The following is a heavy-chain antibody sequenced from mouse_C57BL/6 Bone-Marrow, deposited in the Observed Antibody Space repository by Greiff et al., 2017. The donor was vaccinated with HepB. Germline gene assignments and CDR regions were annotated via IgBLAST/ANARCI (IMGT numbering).Heavy chain of an antibody. D-gene: IGHD2-4*01. CDR3: ARFGPVYYYYGIGAMDY. Sequence: VQRVESGAELARPGASVKLSCKASGYTFTSYGISWVKQRTGQGLEWIGEIYPRSGNTYYNEKLKGKATLTADKSSSTAYMELRSLTSEDSAVYFCARFGPVYYYYGIGAMDYWGQGTSVTV. V-gene: IGHV1-81*01. J-gene: IGHJ4*01. CDR2: IYPRSGNT. CDR1: GYTFTSYG.